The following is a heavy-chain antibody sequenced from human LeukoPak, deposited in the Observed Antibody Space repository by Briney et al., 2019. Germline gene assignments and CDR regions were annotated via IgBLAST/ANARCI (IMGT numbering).Heavy chain of an antibody. Sequence: KPGGSLRLSCAASEFIFSDYYMSWIRQAPGKGLEWVAYISSGGSSILYADSVKGRFTISRDNARNSLYLHMNSLRAEDTAVYYLAREVDWEYCSGIFFDLCGQGNMVTVSS. D-gene: IGHD3-10*01. CDR3: AREVDWEYCSGIFFDL. V-gene: IGHV3-11*01. CDR1: EFIFSDYY. CDR2: ISSGGSSI. J-gene: IGHJ4*02.